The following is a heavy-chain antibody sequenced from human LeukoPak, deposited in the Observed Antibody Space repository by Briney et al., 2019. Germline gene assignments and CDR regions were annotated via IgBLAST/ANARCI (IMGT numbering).Heavy chain of an antibody. CDR1: GFTFSSYA. V-gene: IGHV3-48*03. J-gene: IGHJ6*04. Sequence: GGSLRLSCAASGFTFSSYAMNWVRQAPGKGLEWVSYISSSGSTIYYADSVKGRFTISRDNAKNSLYLQVNSLRAEDTAVYYCAELGITMIGGVWGKGTTVTISS. CDR2: ISSSGSTI. CDR3: AELGITMIGGV. D-gene: IGHD3-10*02.